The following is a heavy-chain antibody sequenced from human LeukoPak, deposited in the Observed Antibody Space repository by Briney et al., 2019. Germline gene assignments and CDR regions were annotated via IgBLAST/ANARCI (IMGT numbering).Heavy chain of an antibody. J-gene: IGHJ3*02. Sequence: AGGSLRLSCAASGFTFSNAWMSWVRQAPGKGLEWVGRIKSKTDGGTTDYAAPVKGRFTISRDDSKNKLYLQMNSLKTEDTAVYYCTTDYGYSSSQNDAFDIWGQGTMVTVSS. CDR2: IKSKTDGGTT. V-gene: IGHV3-15*01. CDR3: TTDYGYSSSQNDAFDI. CDR1: GFTFSNAW. D-gene: IGHD6-13*01.